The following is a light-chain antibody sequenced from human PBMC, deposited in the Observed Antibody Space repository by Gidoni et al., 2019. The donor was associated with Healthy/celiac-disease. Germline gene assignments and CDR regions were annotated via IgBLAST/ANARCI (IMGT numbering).Light chain of an antibody. CDR2: GAS. CDR1: QSVSSN. V-gene: IGKV3-15*01. J-gene: IGKJ4*01. CDR3: QQYNNWPPRT. Sequence: VMPPSPAPLSVSPGESATLSCRASQSVSSNFAWYQQKTGQAPRLLIYGASTRATGIPARFSGSGSGTEFTLTISSLQSEDFAVYYCQQYNNWPPRTFGGGTKVEIK.